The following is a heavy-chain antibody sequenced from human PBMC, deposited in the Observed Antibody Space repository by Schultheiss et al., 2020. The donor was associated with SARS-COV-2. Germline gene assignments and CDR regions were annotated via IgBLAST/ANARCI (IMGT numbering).Heavy chain of an antibody. Sequence: SETLSLTCAVSGYSISSGYYWGWIRQPPGKGLEWIGSIYHSGSSYYNPSLKSRVTISVDTSKNQFSLKLSSVTAADTAVYYCARVTSRDYDFWSGYPGGWFDPWGQGTLVTVSS. J-gene: IGHJ5*02. CDR2: IYHSGSS. CDR1: GYSISSGYY. V-gene: IGHV4-38-2*01. D-gene: IGHD3-3*01. CDR3: ARVTSRDYDFWSGYPGGWFDP.